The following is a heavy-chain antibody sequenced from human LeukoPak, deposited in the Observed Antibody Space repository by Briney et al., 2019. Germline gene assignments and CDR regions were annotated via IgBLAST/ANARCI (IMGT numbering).Heavy chain of an antibody. V-gene: IGHV3-23*01. CDR1: GFTFSSYA. D-gene: IGHD3-22*01. CDR3: AKEKYYYDSSGYYLY. J-gene: IGHJ4*02. Sequence: PGGSLRLPCAASGFTFSSYAMSWVRQAPGKGLEWVSAISGSGGSTYYADSVKGRFTISRDNSKNTLYLQMNSLRAEDTAVYYCAKEKYYYDSSGYYLYWGQGTLVTVSS. CDR2: ISGSGGST.